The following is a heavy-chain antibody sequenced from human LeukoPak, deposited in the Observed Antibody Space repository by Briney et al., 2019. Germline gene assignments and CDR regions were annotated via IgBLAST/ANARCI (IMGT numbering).Heavy chain of an antibody. D-gene: IGHD3-22*01. Sequence: GASVKVSCKASGYTFTSYDINWVRQATGQGLEWMGWMNPNSGNTGYAQKFQGRVTMTRNTSISTAYMELSSLRSEDTAVYYCARGCRPYYYDSSGPTYYYMDVWGKGTTVTVSS. J-gene: IGHJ6*03. CDR1: GYTFTSYD. CDR2: MNPNSGNT. V-gene: IGHV1-8*01. CDR3: ARGCRPYYYDSSGPTYYYMDV.